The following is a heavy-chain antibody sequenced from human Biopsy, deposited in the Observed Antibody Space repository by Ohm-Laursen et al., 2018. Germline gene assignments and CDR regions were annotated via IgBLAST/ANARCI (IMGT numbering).Heavy chain of an antibody. V-gene: IGHV4-4*07. J-gene: IGHJ4*02. D-gene: IGHD3-10*01. CDR2: LFSSGTT. Sequence: SDTLCLTCTVSGGSINSYYWSWMRQPAAKGLVWIGRLFSSGTTNYSPSLNNQVTISVDTSKNQFSLRLTFVTAANTAVYYCWRGGSGSFPFDYWGPGTLVTVSS. CDR1: GGSINSYY. CDR3: WRGGSGSFPFDY.